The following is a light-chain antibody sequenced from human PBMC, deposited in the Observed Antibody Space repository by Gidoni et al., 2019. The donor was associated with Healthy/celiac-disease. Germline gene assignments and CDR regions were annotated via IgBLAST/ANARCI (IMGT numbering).Light chain of an antibody. Sequence: DIQMTQSPSTLSASVGDRVTITCRASQSISSWLAWYQQKPGKAPKLLIYKASSLESGVPSRFSGSGSGTEFTLTISSLQPDDFATYYCQQYSGTFGQXTKVEIK. J-gene: IGKJ1*01. CDR1: QSISSW. V-gene: IGKV1-5*03. CDR2: KAS. CDR3: QQYSGT.